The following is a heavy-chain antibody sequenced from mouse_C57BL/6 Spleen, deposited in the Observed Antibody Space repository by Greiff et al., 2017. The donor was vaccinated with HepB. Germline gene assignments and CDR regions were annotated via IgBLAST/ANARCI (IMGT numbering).Heavy chain of an antibody. D-gene: IGHD1-1*01. CDR1: GYSITSGYY. J-gene: IGHJ4*01. Sequence: EVKLVESGPGLVKPSQSLSLTCSVTGYSITSGYYWNWIRQFPGNKLEWMGYISYDGSNNYNPSLKNRISITRDTSKNQFFLKLNSVTTEDTATYYCALVATDYAMDYWGQGTSVTVSS. CDR2: ISYDGSN. V-gene: IGHV3-6*01. CDR3: ALVATDYAMDY.